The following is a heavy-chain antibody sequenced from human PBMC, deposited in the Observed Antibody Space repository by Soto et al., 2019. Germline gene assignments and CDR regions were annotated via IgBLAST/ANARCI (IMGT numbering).Heavy chain of an antibody. CDR3: ARSSRYQYDSSEGNFDY. V-gene: IGHV4-4*02. CDR1: GVSISSNNW. D-gene: IGHD3-22*01. Sequence: QVQLQESGPGLVKPSGTLSLTCAVSGVSISSNNWWSWVRQPPGKGLEWIGEMYHTGSTNYNPSRKSRVTISVDKSKHHFSLELNSVTAADTAVYDCARSSRYQYDSSEGNFDYWGQGTLVTVSS. CDR2: MYHTGST. J-gene: IGHJ4*02.